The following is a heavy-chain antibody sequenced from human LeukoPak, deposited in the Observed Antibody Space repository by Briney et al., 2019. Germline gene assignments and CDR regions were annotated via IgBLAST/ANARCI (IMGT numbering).Heavy chain of an antibody. V-gene: IGHV4-61*02. CDR1: GALISSGSYY. CDR3: ARDKPRYCSSTSCYLDYYYYYMDV. CDR2: IYTSGST. Sequence: SETLSLTCTVSGALISSGSYYWSWIRQPAGKGLEWIGRIYTSGSTNYNPSLKSRVTISVDTSKNQFSLKMTSVTAADTAVYYCARDKPRYCSSTSCYLDYYYYYMDVWGKGTTVTISS. J-gene: IGHJ6*03. D-gene: IGHD2-2*01.